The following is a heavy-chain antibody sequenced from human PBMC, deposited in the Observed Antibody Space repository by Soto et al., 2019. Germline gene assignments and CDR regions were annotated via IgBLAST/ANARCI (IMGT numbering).Heavy chain of an antibody. J-gene: IGHJ6*02. Sequence: QVQLVESGGGVVQPGRSLRLSCAASGFIFSSYAMHWVRQAPGKGLEWVAVISYDGSNKSYADSVKGRFTISRDNSKNTLYLQMNSLRAEDTAVYYCARTGLLHGMDVWGQGTTVTVSS. D-gene: IGHD2-15*01. CDR1: GFIFSSYA. CDR2: ISYDGSNK. V-gene: IGHV3-30-3*01. CDR3: ARTGLLHGMDV.